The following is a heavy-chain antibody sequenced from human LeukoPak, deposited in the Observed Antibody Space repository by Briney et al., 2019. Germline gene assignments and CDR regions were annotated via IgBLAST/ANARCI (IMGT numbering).Heavy chain of an antibody. Sequence: ASVKVSCKASGYTFTSYDMIWVRPAPGQGLERMGWINTNTGNPTYAQGFTGRFVFSLDTSVSTAYLQISSLKAVDTAVYYCARFTDYYDSSGYTSYYYYGMDVWGQGTTVTVSS. J-gene: IGHJ6*02. CDR2: INTNTGNP. V-gene: IGHV7-4-1*02. CDR3: ARFTDYYDSSGYTSYYYYGMDV. D-gene: IGHD3-22*01. CDR1: GYTFTSYD.